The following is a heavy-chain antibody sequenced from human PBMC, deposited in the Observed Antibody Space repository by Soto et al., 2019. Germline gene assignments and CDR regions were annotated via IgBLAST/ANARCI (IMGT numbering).Heavy chain of an antibody. Sequence: EVQLVESGGGLVQPGGSLRLSCAASGFTFSSNWMHWVRQAPGKGLVWVSRINSDGRSTSYADSVKGRFTISRDNAKNTLYLQMNSLRAEDTAVYYCARGDFDEYRRSSHWYFDLWGRGTLVTVSS. D-gene: IGHD6-6*01. CDR3: ARGDFDEYRRSSHWYFDL. CDR1: GFTFSSNW. CDR2: INSDGRST. J-gene: IGHJ2*01. V-gene: IGHV3-74*01.